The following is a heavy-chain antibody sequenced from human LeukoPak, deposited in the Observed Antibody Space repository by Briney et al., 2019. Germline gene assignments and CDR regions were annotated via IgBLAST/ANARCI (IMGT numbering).Heavy chain of an antibody. CDR2: INSSGGYII. CDR3: ARDPGDAFDI. J-gene: IGHJ3*02. CDR1: GFTFSDYY. Sequence: GGSLRLSCAASGFTFSDYYMSWIRQAPGKGLEWISCINSSGGYIIYYADSVKGRFATSRDDAKNSLYLQMNSLRAEDTAVYYCARDPGDAFDIWGQGTTVTVSS. V-gene: IGHV3-11*01.